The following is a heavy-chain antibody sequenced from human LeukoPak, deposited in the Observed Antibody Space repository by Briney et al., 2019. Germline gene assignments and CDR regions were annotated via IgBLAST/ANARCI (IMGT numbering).Heavy chain of an antibody. CDR2: INHSGST. CDR1: GGSFSGYY. CDR3: ARGPFTAEAGPNPYFDY. D-gene: IGHD6-13*01. V-gene: IGHV4-34*01. J-gene: IGHJ4*02. Sequence: PSETLSLTCAVYGGSFSGYYWSWIRQPPGKGLEWIGEINHSGSTNYNPSLKSRVTISVDTSKNQFSLKLSSVTAADTAVYYCARGPFTAEAGPNPYFDYWGQGTLVTVSS.